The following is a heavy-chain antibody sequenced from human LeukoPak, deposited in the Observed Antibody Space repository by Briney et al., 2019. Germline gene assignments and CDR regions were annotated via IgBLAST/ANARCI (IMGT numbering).Heavy chain of an antibody. D-gene: IGHD3-10*01. CDR3: ARKVSASDH. Sequence: GGSLRLSCAASGFTLSDYYMSWIRQAPGKGLEGVSYISSSGRGSTLYYADSVKGRFTISRDSAKNSLYLQMNNLGAEDTALYYCARKVSASDHWGQGTLVTVSS. V-gene: IGHV3-11*01. J-gene: IGHJ4*02. CDR1: GFTLSDYY. CDR2: ISSSGRGSTL.